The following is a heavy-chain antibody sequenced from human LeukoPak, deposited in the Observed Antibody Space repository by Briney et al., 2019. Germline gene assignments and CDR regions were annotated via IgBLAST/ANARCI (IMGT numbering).Heavy chain of an antibody. CDR1: GGTFSSYA. Sequence: SVKVSCKASGGTFSSYAISWVRQAPGQGLEWMGGIIPIFGTANYAQKFQVRVTITADESTSTAYMELSSLRSEDTAVYYCASLTMTGSQVFDYWGQRTLVTVSS. CDR2: IIPIFGTA. CDR3: ASLTMTGSQVFDY. J-gene: IGHJ4*02. V-gene: IGHV1-69*13. D-gene: IGHD3-22*01.